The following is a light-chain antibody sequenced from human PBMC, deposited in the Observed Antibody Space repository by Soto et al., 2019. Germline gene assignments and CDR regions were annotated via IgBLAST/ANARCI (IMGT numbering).Light chain of an antibody. V-gene: IGKV3-20*01. J-gene: IGKJ2*01. CDR2: GAS. CDR1: QSVSSSY. CDR3: QQYSSSPMYT. Sequence: EIVLTQSPGTLSLSPGERATLSCRASQSVSSSYLAWYQQKPGQAPRLLIYGASSRATGIPDRFSGSGSGTDFTLTISRLEAEDFGVYYCQQYSSSPMYTFGQGTKLEIK.